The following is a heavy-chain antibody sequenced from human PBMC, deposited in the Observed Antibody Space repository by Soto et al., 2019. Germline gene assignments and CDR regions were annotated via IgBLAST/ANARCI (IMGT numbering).Heavy chain of an antibody. CDR2: IIPIFGTA. Sequence: GASVKVSCKASGGTFSSYAISWVRQAPGQGLEWMGGIIPIFGTANYAQKFQGRVTITADESTSTAYMELSSLRSEDTAVYYCARGYRYGQGTYYYYYGMDVWGKGTRVTVSS. CDR1: GGTFSSYA. V-gene: IGHV1-69*13. J-gene: IGHJ6*04. D-gene: IGHD5-18*01. CDR3: ARGYRYGQGTYYYYYGMDV.